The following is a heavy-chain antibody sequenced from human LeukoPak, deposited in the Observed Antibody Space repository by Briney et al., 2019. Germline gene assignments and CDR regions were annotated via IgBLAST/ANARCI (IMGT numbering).Heavy chain of an antibody. CDR1: GYTFTGYY. CDR2: IKPNSGGT. Sequence: ASVKVSCKASGYTFTGYYIHWVRQAPGQGLEWMGWIKPNSGGTNYAQKFQGRVTMTRDTSISTAYMELSRLRSDDTAVYYCAKQGRDRLRDYYYYMDVWGKGTTVTISS. CDR3: AKQGRDRLRDYYYYMDV. V-gene: IGHV1-2*02. D-gene: IGHD3-9*01. J-gene: IGHJ6*03.